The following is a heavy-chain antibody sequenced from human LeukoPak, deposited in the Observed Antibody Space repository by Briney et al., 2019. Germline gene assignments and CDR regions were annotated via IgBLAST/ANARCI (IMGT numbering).Heavy chain of an antibody. CDR1: GLIFSPYA. J-gene: IGHJ4*02. CDR3: ARSHNWGCYF. V-gene: IGHV3-48*02. D-gene: IGHD7-27*01. CDR2: ISSTYNR. Sequence: PGGSLRLSCAASGLIFSPYAMNWVRQAPGRGLEWVSYISSTYNRYCSVSVRDRLTLSRDNAKYSVYLQMNRLRDGITVVYYCARSHNWGCYFCGEGTLVAVSS.